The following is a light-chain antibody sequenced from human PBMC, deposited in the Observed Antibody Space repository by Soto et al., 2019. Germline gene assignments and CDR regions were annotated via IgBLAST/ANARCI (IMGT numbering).Light chain of an antibody. J-gene: IGLJ2*01. CDR3: TSFAGSSVV. CDR1: SSDVGGNNF. CDR2: EVN. V-gene: IGLV2-8*01. Sequence: QSALTQPPSASGSPGQSVTISCTGTSSDVGGNNFVSWYQQHPGKAPKALIYEVNKRPSGVPDRFSGSKSGNTASLTVSGLQAEDEADYYCTSFAGSSVVFGRGTKVTVL.